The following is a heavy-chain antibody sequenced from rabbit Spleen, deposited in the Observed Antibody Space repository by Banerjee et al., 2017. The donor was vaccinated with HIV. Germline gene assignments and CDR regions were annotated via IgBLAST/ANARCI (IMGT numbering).Heavy chain of an antibody. J-gene: IGHJ6*01. V-gene: IGHV1S45*01. D-gene: IGHD8-1*01. CDR2: IYTGSTGYT. Sequence: QERLVESGGGLVQPEGSLALTCTASGFSFSSSYYMCWVRQAPGKGLEWIACIYTGSTGYTYYASWAKGRFTISKTSSTTATLQMTSLTAADTATYFCARDGTGGSYFALWGPGTLVTVS. CDR1: GFSFSSSYY. CDR3: ARDGTGGSYFAL.